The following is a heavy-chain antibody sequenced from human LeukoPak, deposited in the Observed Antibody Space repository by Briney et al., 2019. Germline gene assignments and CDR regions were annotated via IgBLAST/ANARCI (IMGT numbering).Heavy chain of an antibody. CDR3: AKAHFGVGATHYFDY. J-gene: IGHJ4*02. CDR1: GYTFTSYY. CDR2: INPSGGST. D-gene: IGHD1-26*01. Sequence: GASVKVSCKASGYTFTSYYMHWVRQAPGQGLEWMGIINPSGGSTSYAQKFQGRVTMTRDTSTSTVYMELSSLRAEDTAVYYCAKAHFGVGATHYFDYWGQGTLVTVSS. V-gene: IGHV1-46*01.